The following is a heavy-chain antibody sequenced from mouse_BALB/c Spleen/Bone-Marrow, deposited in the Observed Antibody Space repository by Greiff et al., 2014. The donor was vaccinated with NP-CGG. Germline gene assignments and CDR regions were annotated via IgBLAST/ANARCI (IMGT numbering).Heavy chain of an antibody. CDR3: SREPSNWGYY. Sequence: VQRVESGAELARPGASVKLSCKTSGYTFTTYWMQWVKQRPGQGLEWIGAIYPGEGDTRYTQKSKGKATLTADKSSSTAYTQLSNLTSEDSAVYYCSREPSNWGYYWGQGTTLTVSS. J-gene: IGHJ2*01. V-gene: IGHV1-87*01. CDR1: GYTFTTYW. CDR2: IYPGEGDT.